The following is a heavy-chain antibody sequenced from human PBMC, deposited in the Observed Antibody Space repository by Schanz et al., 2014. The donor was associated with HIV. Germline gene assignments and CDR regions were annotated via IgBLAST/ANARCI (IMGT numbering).Heavy chain of an antibody. Sequence: QMQLVQSGPEVKKPGTSVKVSCKASGFTFTSSAVQWVRQARGQRLEWIGWIVVGSGNTNYAQKFQERVTITRDMSTSTAYMELSRLRSDDTAVYYCARGIVGATPAFDIWGQGTMVTVSS. D-gene: IGHD1-26*01. CDR3: ARGIVGATPAFDI. V-gene: IGHV1-58*01. J-gene: IGHJ3*02. CDR1: GFTFTSSA. CDR2: IVVGSGNT.